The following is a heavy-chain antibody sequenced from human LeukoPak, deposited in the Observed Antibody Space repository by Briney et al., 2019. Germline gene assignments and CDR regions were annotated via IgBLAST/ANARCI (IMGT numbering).Heavy chain of an antibody. CDR3: ARRRKDLNWFDP. J-gene: IGHJ5*02. CDR2: INYSGRT. CDR1: GDSISSSDYY. Sequence: SETLSLACTVSGDSISSSDYYWGWIRQPPGKGLEWIALINYSGRTFYNPSLKSRVTISVDMSKNQFSLNLNSVTAADTAVYYCARRRKDLNWFDPWGQGTLVTVSS. V-gene: IGHV4-39*01.